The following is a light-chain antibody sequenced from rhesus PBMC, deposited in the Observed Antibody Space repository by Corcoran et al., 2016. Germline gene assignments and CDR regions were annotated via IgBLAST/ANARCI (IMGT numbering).Light chain of an antibody. J-gene: IGKJ4*01. CDR3: QQYNSAPLT. CDR1: KGISSW. CDR2: KAS. V-gene: IGKV1-21*01. Sequence: DIQMTQSPSSLSASVGDRVTITCRASKGISSWLAWFQQKPGNAPKLLIYKASSLQSGVPSRFSGRGSGTDFTLTINSLQPEDFATYYCQQYNSAPLTFGGGTKVEIK.